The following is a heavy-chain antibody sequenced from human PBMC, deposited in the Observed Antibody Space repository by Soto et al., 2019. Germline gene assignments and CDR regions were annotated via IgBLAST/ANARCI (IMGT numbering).Heavy chain of an antibody. V-gene: IGHV1-8*01. D-gene: IGHD3-10*02. CDR3: ATLFGESHSTYYYYYYMDV. CDR1: GYTFTSYD. Sequence: QVQLVQSGAEVKKPGASVKVSCKASGYTFTSYDINWVRQATGQGLEWMGWMNPNSGNTGYAQKFQGRVTMTRNTSIRTAYMELSSLRSEDTAVYYCATLFGESHSTYYYYYYMDVWGKGTTVTVSS. CDR2: MNPNSGNT. J-gene: IGHJ6*03.